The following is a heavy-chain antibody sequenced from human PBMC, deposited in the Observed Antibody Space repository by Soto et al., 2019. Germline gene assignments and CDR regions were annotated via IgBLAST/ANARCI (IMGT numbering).Heavy chain of an antibody. Sequence: QVQLVESGGGVVQPGRSLRLSCAASGFTFSSYGMHWVRQAPGKGLEWVAVIWYDGSNKYYADSVKGRFTISRDNSKNTLYLQMNSLRAEDTAVYYCAREREQWLPRRRYFDLWGRGTLVTVSS. D-gene: IGHD6-19*01. CDR3: AREREQWLPRRRYFDL. J-gene: IGHJ2*01. CDR1: GFTFSSYG. CDR2: IWYDGSNK. V-gene: IGHV3-33*01.